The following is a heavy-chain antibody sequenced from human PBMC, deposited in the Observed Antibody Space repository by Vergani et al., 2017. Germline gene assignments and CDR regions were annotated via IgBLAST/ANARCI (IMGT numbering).Heavy chain of an antibody. CDR3: ASLGVPAANQNWFDP. D-gene: IGHD2-2*01. CDR2: NYYSGST. CDR1: GGSISSYY. J-gene: IGHJ5*02. Sequence: QVQLQESGPGLVKPSETLSLTCTVSGGSISSYYWSWIRQPPGKGLDWIGYNYYSGSTNYNPSLKSRVTISVDTSKNQFSLKLSSVTAADTAVYYCASLGVPAANQNWFDPWGQGTLVTVSS. V-gene: IGHV4-59*01.